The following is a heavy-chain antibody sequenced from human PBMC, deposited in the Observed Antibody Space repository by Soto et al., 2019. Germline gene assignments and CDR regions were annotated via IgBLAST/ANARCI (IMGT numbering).Heavy chain of an antibody. CDR2: IDSDGSST. V-gene: IGHV3-74*01. Sequence: GGSLRLSCAASGFTFRDRWMNWVRQAQGKGLVWVSRIDSDGSSTSYADSVKGRFTISRDNAKNTLYLQMNSLRAEDTAVYYCAKSNWFDPWGQGSLVTVSS. J-gene: IGHJ5*02. CDR1: GFTFRDRW. CDR3: AKSNWFDP.